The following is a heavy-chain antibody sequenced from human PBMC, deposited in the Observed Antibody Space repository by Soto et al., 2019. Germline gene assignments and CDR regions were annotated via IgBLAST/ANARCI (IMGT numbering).Heavy chain of an antibody. CDR1: GFTFSSYA. D-gene: IGHD3-22*01. V-gene: IGHV3-30-3*01. Sequence: GSLRLSCAASGFTFSSYAMHWVRQAPGKGLEWVAVISYDGSNKYYADSVKGRFTIPRDNSKNTLYLQMNSLRAEDTAVYYCAREKYYDSSGHWDYWGQGTLVTVSS. J-gene: IGHJ4*02. CDR2: ISYDGSNK. CDR3: AREKYYDSSGHWDY.